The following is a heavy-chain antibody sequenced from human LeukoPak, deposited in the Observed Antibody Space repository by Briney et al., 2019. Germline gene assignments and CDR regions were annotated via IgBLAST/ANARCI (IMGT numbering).Heavy chain of an antibody. CDR1: GFTFSDYS. CDR2: VNTVSSYI. Sequence: GGSLRLSCAASGFTFSDYSMNWVRQAPGKGLEWVASVNTVSSYIYYADSMRGRFTISGDNAKNSLFLQMNSLRAEDTAVYYCARLRRNSDRSDFFYYYDHWGQGTLVTVSS. V-gene: IGHV3-21*01. D-gene: IGHD3-22*01. CDR3: ARLRRNSDRSDFFYYYDH. J-gene: IGHJ4*02.